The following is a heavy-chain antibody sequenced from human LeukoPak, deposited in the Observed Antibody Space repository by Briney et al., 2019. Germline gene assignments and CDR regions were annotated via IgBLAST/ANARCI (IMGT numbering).Heavy chain of an antibody. V-gene: IGHV3-73*01. CDR3: TRLSDYGDYEAFDI. CDR2: IRSKANSYAT. Sequence: GGSLRLSCAASGFTFSGSAMHWVRQASGKRLEWVGRIRSKANSYATAYAASVKGRFTISRDDSKNTAYLQMNSLKTEDTAVYYCTRLSDYGDYEAFDIWGQGTMVTVSS. CDR1: GFTFSGSA. D-gene: IGHD4-17*01. J-gene: IGHJ3*02.